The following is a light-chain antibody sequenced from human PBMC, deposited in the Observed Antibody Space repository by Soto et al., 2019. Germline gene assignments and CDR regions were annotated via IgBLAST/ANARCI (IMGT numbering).Light chain of an antibody. V-gene: IGKV3-15*01. CDR2: GAS. CDR1: HYVSSN. Sequence: EIVMTQSPATLSVSPGERVTLSCKASHYVSSNLAWYQKKPGQAPRLLIYGASTRATNIPGRFSGSGSGTEFTLTISSLQSEDFALYYCHQYADLPPYTFGQGTKLEI. CDR3: HQYADLPPYT. J-gene: IGKJ2*01.